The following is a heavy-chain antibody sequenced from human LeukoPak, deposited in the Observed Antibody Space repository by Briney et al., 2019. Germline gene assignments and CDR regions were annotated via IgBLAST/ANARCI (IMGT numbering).Heavy chain of an antibody. V-gene: IGHV4-4*07. CDR1: GGSISNYH. Sequence: SETLSLTCTVSGGSISNYHWSWIRQPAGKGLEWIGQIHTSGSTNYNPPLKSRVTVSIDTPENQLFLTIRSVTAADTAIYYCARRHISSGWSFDYWGQGTLVTVSS. D-gene: IGHD6-19*01. CDR3: ARRHISSGWSFDY. CDR2: IHTSGST. J-gene: IGHJ4*02.